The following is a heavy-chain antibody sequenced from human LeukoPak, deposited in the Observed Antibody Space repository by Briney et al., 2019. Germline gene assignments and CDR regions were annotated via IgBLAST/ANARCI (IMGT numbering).Heavy chain of an antibody. CDR1: VGSISSYY. V-gene: IGHV4-59*01. D-gene: IGHD3-3*01. CDR3: AREITIFGVVIDNWFDP. CDR2: IYYSGST. Sequence: PSETLSLTCTVSVGSISSYYWSRIRQPPGKGLEWIGYIYYSGSTNYNPSLKSRVTISVDTSKNQFSLKLSSVTAADTAVYYCAREITIFGVVIDNWFDPWGQGTLVTVSS. J-gene: IGHJ5*02.